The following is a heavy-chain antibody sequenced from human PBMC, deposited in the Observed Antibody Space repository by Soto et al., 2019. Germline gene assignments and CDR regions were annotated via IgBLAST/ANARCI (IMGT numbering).Heavy chain of an antibody. V-gene: IGHV4-34*01. D-gene: IGHD1-26*01. CDR3: ARVSGTYYGSFDY. J-gene: IGHJ4*02. CDR2: INHSGST. CDR1: GGSFSDYY. Sequence: QVQLQQWGAGLLKPSETLSLTCAVYGGSFSDYYWSWIRQPPGKGLEWIGEINHSGSTNYNPSLKSRVTISVATSKNQFSRRLRSVTAADTAVYYCARVSGTYYGSFDYWGQGTLVTVSS.